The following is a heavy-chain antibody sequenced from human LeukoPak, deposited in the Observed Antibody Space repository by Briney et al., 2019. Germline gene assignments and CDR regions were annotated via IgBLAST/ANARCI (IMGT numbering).Heavy chain of an antibody. CDR2: INPNSGGT. CDR1: GYTFTGYY. Sequence: ASAKVSCKASGYTFTGYYMHWVRQAPGQGLEWMGWINPNSGGTNYAQKFQGRVTMTRDTSISTAYMELSRLRSDDTAVYYCARAQYYYDSSGSGFDYWGQGTLVTVSS. J-gene: IGHJ4*02. V-gene: IGHV1-2*02. CDR3: ARAQYYYDSSGSGFDY. D-gene: IGHD3-22*01.